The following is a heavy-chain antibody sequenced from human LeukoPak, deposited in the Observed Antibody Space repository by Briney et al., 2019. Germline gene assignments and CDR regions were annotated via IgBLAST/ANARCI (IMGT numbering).Heavy chain of an antibody. CDR3: ARVRADDYGDYGPGDY. D-gene: IGHD4-17*01. CDR1: GFTFSSYS. CDR2: ISSSSSYI. J-gene: IGHJ4*02. Sequence: GGSLRLSCAASGFTFSSYSMNWLRQAPGKGLEWVSSISSSSSYIYYADSVKGRFTISRDNAKNSLYLQMNSLRAEGTAVYYCARVRADDYGDYGPGDYWGQGTLVTVSS. V-gene: IGHV3-21*01.